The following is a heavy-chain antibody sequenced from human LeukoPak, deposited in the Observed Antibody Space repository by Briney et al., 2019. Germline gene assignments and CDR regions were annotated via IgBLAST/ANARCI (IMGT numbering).Heavy chain of an antibody. CDR1: GGSISSYY. D-gene: IGHD6-13*01. CDR2: IYYSGST. CDR3: ARDLGSSWFDY. Sequence: SETLSLTCTVSGGSISSYYWSWIRQPPGKGLEWIGYIYYSGSTNYNPSLKSRVTISVDTSKNQFSLKLSSVTAAGTAVYYCARDLGSSWFDYWGQGTLVTVSS. V-gene: IGHV4-59*01. J-gene: IGHJ4*02.